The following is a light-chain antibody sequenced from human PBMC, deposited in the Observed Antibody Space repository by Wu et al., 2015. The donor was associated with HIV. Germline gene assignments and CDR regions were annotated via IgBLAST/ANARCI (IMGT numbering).Light chain of an antibody. V-gene: IGKV3-20*01. J-gene: IGKJ4*01. CDR3: LQYNDWPPLT. CDR2: LTS. CDR1: QTIIGAY. Sequence: EIVLTQSPGTLSLSPGESAALSCRASQTIIGAYLAWYQQKPGQAPRLLIYLTSTRATGVPDRFSGSGSGTDFRLTITGLQSEDVGIYYCLQYNDWPPLTFGGGTKVEIK.